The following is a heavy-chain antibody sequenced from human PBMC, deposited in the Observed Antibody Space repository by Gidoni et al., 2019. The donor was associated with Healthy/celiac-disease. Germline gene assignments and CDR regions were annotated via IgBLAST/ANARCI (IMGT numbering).Heavy chain of an antibody. CDR1: GFTFSSYG. CDR3: ATGVVVGDAFDI. Sequence: QVQLVESGGGVVQPGRSLRLSCADSGFTFSSYGMHWVRQAPGKGLEWVAVISYDGSNKYYADSVKGRFTISRDNSKNTLYLQMNSLRAEDTAVYYCATGVVVGDAFDIWGQGTMVTVSS. V-gene: IGHV3-30*03. J-gene: IGHJ3*02. CDR2: ISYDGSNK. D-gene: IGHD2-15*01.